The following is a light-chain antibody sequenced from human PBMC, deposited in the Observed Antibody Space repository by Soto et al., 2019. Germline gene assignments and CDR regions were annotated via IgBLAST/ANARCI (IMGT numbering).Light chain of an antibody. CDR3: CSYAGRSWL. CDR1: SSDVGGYNY. CDR2: DVS. V-gene: IGLV2-11*01. J-gene: IGLJ3*02. Sequence: QSVLTQPRSVSGSPGQSVTISCTGTSSDVGGYNYVSWYQQHPGKAPKLMIYDVSKGPSGVPDRFSGSKSGNTASLTISGLQAEDEADYYCCSYAGRSWLFGGGTKLTVL.